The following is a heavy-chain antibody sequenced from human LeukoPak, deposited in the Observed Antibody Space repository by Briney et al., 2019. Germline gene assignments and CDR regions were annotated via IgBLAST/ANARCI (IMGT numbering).Heavy chain of an antibody. CDR3: ATSNCGGDCYSLDY. CDR2: ISVYNGNT. CDR1: GYIFTNYG. V-gene: IGHV1-18*01. Sequence: ASVKVSCKASGYIFTNYGITWVRQAPGQGLEWMGWISVYNGNTDYAQKFQDRFTMTTDTSTSTAYMELRSLRSDDTAVYYCATSNCGGDCYSLDYWGQGTLVTVSS. J-gene: IGHJ4*02. D-gene: IGHD2-21*02.